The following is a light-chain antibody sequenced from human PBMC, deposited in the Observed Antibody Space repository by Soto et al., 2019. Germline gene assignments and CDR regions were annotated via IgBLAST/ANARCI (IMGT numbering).Light chain of an antibody. CDR1: QSIGKH. CDR3: QQYNSYLRT. Sequence: DIQMTQSPSSLSASVGDRVTITCRASQSIGKHLNWYQQKPGRAPKLLIYDASSLESGVPSRFSGSGSGTEFTLTISSLQPDDFATYYCQQYNSYLRTFGQGTKVDIK. J-gene: IGKJ1*01. V-gene: IGKV1-5*01. CDR2: DAS.